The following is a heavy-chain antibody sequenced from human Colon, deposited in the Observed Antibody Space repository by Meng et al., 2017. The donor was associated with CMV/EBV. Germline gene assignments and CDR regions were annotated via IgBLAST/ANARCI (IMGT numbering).Heavy chain of an antibody. V-gene: IGHV1-2*02. CDR1: GYTFSDYY. CDR2: IRSDGSAT. CDR3: VRSSGWSLFDY. Sequence: QMQQVQSGAGMKEPGASVKVSCKTSGYTFSDYYMHWVRQAPGQGLEWMGWIRSDGSATNYAQKFRGRVTMTRDASVSTAYMELSGLTSDDTAVYFCVRSSGWSLFDYWGPGALVTVSS. D-gene: IGHD6-19*01. J-gene: IGHJ4*02.